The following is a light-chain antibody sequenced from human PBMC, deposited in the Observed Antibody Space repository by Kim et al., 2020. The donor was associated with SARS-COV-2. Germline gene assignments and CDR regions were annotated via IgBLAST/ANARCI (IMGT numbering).Light chain of an antibody. V-gene: IGLV3-1*01. Sequence: PRQTASITCLGDKLGYKYVSWYQQKAGQSPLVVIYQDNQRPSGIPERCSCSNSGNTATLTISGTQAMDEADYYCQAWDSSTHNYVFGAGTKVTVL. CDR3: QAWDSSTHNYV. J-gene: IGLJ1*01. CDR1: KLGYKY. CDR2: QDN.